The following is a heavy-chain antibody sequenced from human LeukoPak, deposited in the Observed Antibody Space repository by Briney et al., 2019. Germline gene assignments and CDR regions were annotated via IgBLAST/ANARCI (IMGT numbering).Heavy chain of an antibody. D-gene: IGHD2-2*01. CDR1: GGSINSYY. CDR2: IYQNGKT. Sequence: SETLSLTCTVSGGSINSYYLSWIRHPPRKGLGWIGYIYQNGKTNYNPSLKSRVTISVDTSKNQFSLKLNSVTAADTAVYYCARESSNSGLGYWGQGTLATVSS. CDR3: ARESSNSGLGY. J-gene: IGHJ4*02. V-gene: IGHV4-59*01.